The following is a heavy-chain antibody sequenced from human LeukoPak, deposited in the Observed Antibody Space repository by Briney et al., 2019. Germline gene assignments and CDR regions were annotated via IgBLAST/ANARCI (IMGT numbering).Heavy chain of an antibody. CDR3: ARERRSGSYYYFDY. J-gene: IGHJ4*02. D-gene: IGHD1-26*01. Sequence: MSSETLSLTCTVSGGSISSYYWSWVRQPPGKGLEWIGYIYYSGSTNYNPSLKSRVTISVDTSKNQFSLKLSSVTAADTAVYYCARERRSGSYYYFDYWGQGTLVTVSS. CDR1: GGSISSYY. V-gene: IGHV4-59*01. CDR2: IYYSGST.